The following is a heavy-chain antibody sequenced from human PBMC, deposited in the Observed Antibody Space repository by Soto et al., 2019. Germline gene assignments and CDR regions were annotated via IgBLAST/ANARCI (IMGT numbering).Heavy chain of an antibody. CDR3: TQSKASVRGAFHY. V-gene: IGHV3-15*07. CDR1: GFIFRSAW. CDR2: VKSKIDDKTT. D-gene: IGHD3-10*01. Sequence: EGRLVESGGGLVKPEESLRLSCAASGFIFRSAWMNWVRQAPGKGLEWGGRVKSKIDDKTTDYAAPVKGRFTITRDDSNSVFYLEMNRLIANNPAVSFSTQSKASVRGAFHYWGPGTVVTVSS. J-gene: IGHJ4*02.